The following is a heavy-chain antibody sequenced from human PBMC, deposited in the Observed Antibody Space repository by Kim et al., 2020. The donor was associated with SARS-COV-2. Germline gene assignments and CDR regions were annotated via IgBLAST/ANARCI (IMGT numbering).Heavy chain of an antibody. CDR2: INAGNGNT. D-gene: IGHD3-10*01. Sequence: ASVKVSCKASGYTFTSYAMHWVRQAPGQRLEWMGWINAGNGNTKYSQKFQGRVTITRDTSASTAYMELSSLRSEDTAVYYCARVSHGYFRITMVRGAPALDYWGQGTLVTVSS. V-gene: IGHV1-3*01. J-gene: IGHJ4*02. CDR1: GYTFTSYA. CDR3: ARVSHGYFRITMVRGAPALDY.